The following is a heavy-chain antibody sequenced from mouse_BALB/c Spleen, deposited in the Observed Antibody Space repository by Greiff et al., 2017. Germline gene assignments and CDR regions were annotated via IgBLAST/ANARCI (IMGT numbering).Heavy chain of an antibody. V-gene: IGHV1-7*01. Sequence: QVQLQQSGAELAKPGASVKMSCKASGYTFTSYWMHWVKQRPGQGLEWIGYINPSTGYTEYNQKFKDKATLTADKSSSTAYMQLSSLTSEDSAVYYCARTSYGYEVAYWGQGTLVTVSA. D-gene: IGHD2-2*01. CDR2: INPSTGYT. CDR1: GYTFTSYW. J-gene: IGHJ3*01. CDR3: ARTSYGYEVAY.